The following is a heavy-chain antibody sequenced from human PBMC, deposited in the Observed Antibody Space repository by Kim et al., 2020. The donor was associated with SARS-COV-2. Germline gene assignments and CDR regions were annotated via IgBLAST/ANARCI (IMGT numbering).Heavy chain of an antibody. J-gene: IGHJ5*02. D-gene: IGHD1-26*01. CDR3: ARVGATTRGLDWFDP. CDR2: ISAYNGNT. Sequence: ASVKVSCKASGYTFTSYGISWVRQAPGQGLEWMGWISAYNGNTNYAQKLQGRVTMTTDTSTSTAYMELRSLRSDDTAVYYCARVGATTRGLDWFDPWGQGTLVTVSS. V-gene: IGHV1-18*01. CDR1: GYTFTSYG.